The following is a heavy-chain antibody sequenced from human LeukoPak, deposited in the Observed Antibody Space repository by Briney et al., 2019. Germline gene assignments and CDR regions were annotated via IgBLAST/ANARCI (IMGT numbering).Heavy chain of an antibody. CDR2: INHSGST. CDR3: ARGRTYYDFWSGYLGAYYFDY. V-gene: IGHV4-34*01. J-gene: IGHJ4*02. D-gene: IGHD3-3*01. CDR1: GGSFSGYY. Sequence: PSETLSLTCAVYGGSFSGYYWSWIRQPPGKGLEWIGEINHSGSTNYNPSLKSRVTISVDTSKNQFSQKLSSVTAADTAVYYCARGRTYYDFWSGYLGAYYFDYWGQGTLVTVSS.